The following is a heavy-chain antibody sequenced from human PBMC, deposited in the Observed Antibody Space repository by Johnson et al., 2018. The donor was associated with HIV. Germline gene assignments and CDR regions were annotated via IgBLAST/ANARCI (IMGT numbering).Heavy chain of an antibody. CDR3: ARSYSSSWYGAFEI. Sequence: VQLVESGGGVVRPGGSLRLSCAASGFTFDDYGMSWVRQAPGKGLEWVSGINWNGGSTGYAASVTGRFTISRDNAKNSLYLQMNSLRAEDTAVYYCARSYSSSWYGAFEIWGQGTMVTVSS. CDR2: INWNGGST. CDR1: GFTFDDYG. V-gene: IGHV3-20*04. J-gene: IGHJ3*02. D-gene: IGHD6-13*01.